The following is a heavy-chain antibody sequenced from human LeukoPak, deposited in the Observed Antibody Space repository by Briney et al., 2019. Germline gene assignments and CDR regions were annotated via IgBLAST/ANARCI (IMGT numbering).Heavy chain of an antibody. CDR2: IYYSGST. CDR3: ARDGPPFGEPYLDY. V-gene: IGHV4-30-4*01. CDR1: GGSISSGDYY. D-gene: IGHD3-10*01. J-gene: IGHJ4*02. Sequence: PSETLSLTCTVSGGSISSGDYYWSWIRQPPGKGLEWIGYIYYSGSTYYNPSLKGRVTISVDTSKNQFSLKLSSVTAADTAVYYCARDGPPFGEPYLDYWGQGTLVTVSS.